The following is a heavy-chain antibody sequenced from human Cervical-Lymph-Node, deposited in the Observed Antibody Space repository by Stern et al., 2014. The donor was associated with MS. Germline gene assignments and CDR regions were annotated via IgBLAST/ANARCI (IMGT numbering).Heavy chain of an antibody. V-gene: IGHV3-30*03. J-gene: IGHJ4*02. Sequence: VQLLESGGSVVQPGRSLRLSCAASGFTFSSYGMHWVRQAPGKGLAWVTGISYDGNHKYYAASVKGRFTISRDNSKNTLHLQMNSVTPDDTAIYYCARDYEDTSMLFDHWGQGTLVTVSS. D-gene: IGHD2-8*01. CDR2: ISYDGNHK. CDR1: GFTFSSYG. CDR3: ARDYEDTSMLFDH.